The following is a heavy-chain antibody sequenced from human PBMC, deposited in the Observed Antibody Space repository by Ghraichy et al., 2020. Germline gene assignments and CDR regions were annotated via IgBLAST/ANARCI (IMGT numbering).Heavy chain of an antibody. J-gene: IGHJ6*02. CDR1: GYTFTSYD. V-gene: IGHV1-8*01. D-gene: IGHD6-13*01. CDR2: MNPNSGNT. CDR3: ARGRIAAAGTLNYYYYYGMDV. Sequence: ASVKVSCKASGYTFTSYDINWVRQATGQGLEWMGWMNPNSGNTGCAQKFQGRVTMTRNTSISTAYMELSSLRSEDTAVYYCARGRIAAAGTLNYYYYYGMDVWGQGTTVTVSS.